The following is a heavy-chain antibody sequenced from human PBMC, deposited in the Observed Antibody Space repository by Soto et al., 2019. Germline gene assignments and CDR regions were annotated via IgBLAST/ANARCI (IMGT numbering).Heavy chain of an antibody. Sequence: SQTLSLTCAISGDSVSSNRAAWNWIRQSPSRGLEWLGRTYYRSKWYNDYAVSVKSRITINPDTSKNQFSLQLNSVTPEDTAVYYSARAHCSSTSCYTSYYYYGMDVWGQGTTVTVSS. V-gene: IGHV6-1*01. J-gene: IGHJ6*02. CDR1: GDSVSSNRAA. CDR2: TYYRSKWYN. D-gene: IGHD2-2*02. CDR3: ARAHCSSTSCYTSYYYYGMDV.